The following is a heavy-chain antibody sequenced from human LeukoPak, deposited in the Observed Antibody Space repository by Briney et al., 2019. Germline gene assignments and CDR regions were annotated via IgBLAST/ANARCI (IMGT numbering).Heavy chain of an antibody. CDR2: IYTSGST. CDR3: ARGSGKVAESDY. Sequence: PSQTLSLTCTVSGGSISSGSYYWSWIRQPAGKGLEWIGRIYTSGSTNYNPSLKSRVTISVDTSKNQFSLKLSSVTAADTAVYYCARGSGKVAESDYWGQGTLVTVSS. J-gene: IGHJ4*02. V-gene: IGHV4-61*02. CDR1: GGSISSGSYY. D-gene: IGHD3-10*01.